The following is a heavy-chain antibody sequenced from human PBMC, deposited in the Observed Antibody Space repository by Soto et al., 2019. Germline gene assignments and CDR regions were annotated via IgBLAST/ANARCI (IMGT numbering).Heavy chain of an antibody. Sequence: LRSSCSAYGFTVSIYPIHWDHQAPGKELEYNKSISTHKGSTHYADSVKSRFTISRDNSKNTQYLQMSSLRADDTAVYFCVKGEYYYDSSGYYPLDYWGQGTLVTVSS. CDR1: GFTVSIYP. J-gene: IGHJ4*02. CDR2: ISTHKGST. V-gene: IGHV3-64D*06. D-gene: IGHD3-22*01. CDR3: VKGEYYYDSSGYYPLDY.